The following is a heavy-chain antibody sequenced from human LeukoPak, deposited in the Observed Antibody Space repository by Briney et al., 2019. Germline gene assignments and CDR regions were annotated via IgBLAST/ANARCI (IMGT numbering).Heavy chain of an antibody. CDR3: AKTGGPWE. CDR1: GFILSSNY. CDR2: IYSGGST. Sequence: PGGSLRLSCAASGFILSSNYMTWVRQAPGKGLEWVSVIYSGGSTYYADSVKGRFTISRDNSKNTLFLQMNNLRAEDTAVYYCAKTGGPWEWGQGTLVTVSS. D-gene: IGHD7-27*01. J-gene: IGHJ4*02. V-gene: IGHV3-53*01.